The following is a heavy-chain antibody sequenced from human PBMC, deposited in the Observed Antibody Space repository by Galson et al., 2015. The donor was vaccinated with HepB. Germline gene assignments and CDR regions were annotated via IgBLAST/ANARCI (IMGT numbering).Heavy chain of an antibody. CDR3: AREQMWIPLWADALGI. CDR1: GFTFSSYS. D-gene: IGHD5-18*01. Sequence: SLRLSCAASGFTFSSYSMNWVRQAPGKGLEWVASICSSSSYIYYADSVKGRFTISRDNSKNSLYLQMNSLRAEDTAVYYCAREQMWIPLWADALGIWGQGTMVTVSS. V-gene: IGHV3-21*01. CDR2: ICSSSSYI. J-gene: IGHJ3*02.